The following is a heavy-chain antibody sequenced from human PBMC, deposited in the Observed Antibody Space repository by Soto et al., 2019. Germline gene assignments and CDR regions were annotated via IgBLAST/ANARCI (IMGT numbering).Heavy chain of an antibody. V-gene: IGHV4-34*01. Sequence: QVQLQQWGAGLLKPSETLSLTCAVYGGSFSGYYWSWIRQPPGKGLEWIGEINHSGSTNYNPSLKRRVTISVDTSKNQFSLKLSSVSAADTAVYYCARGGGYCSGGSCYGYYYGMDVWGQGTTVTVSS. J-gene: IGHJ6*02. CDR3: ARGGGYCSGGSCYGYYYGMDV. D-gene: IGHD2-15*01. CDR2: INHSGST. CDR1: GGSFSGYY.